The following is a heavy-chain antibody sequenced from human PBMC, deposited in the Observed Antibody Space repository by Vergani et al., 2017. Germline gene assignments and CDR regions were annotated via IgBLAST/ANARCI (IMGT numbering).Heavy chain of an antibody. J-gene: IGHJ4*02. CDR1: GYTFTSYG. CDR2: ISAYNGNT. V-gene: IGHV1-18*04. Sequence: QVQLVQSGAEVKKPGASVKVSCKASGYTFTSYGISWVRQAPGQGLEWMGWISAYNGNTNYAQKLQGRVTMTTDTSTSTAYMELRSLRSDDTAVYYCARDLARGYDSSDIGNDYWGQGTLVTVSS. D-gene: IGHD3-22*01. CDR3: ARDLARGYDSSDIGNDY.